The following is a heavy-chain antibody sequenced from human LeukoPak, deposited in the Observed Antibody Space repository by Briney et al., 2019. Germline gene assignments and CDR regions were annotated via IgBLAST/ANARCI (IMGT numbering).Heavy chain of an antibody. V-gene: IGHV3-15*01. CDR1: GFTFTNAW. J-gene: IGHJ4*02. CDR2: IKSKADGGTT. CDR3: TTDVRAEAGKISVY. D-gene: IGHD6-19*01. Sequence: GGSLRLSCAASGFTFTNAWMTWVRQAPGKGLEWVGRIKSKADGGTTDYAAPVEGRFTISRDDSKSTLFLQMNSLKTEDTAVYYCTTDVRAEAGKISVYWGQGTLVTVSS.